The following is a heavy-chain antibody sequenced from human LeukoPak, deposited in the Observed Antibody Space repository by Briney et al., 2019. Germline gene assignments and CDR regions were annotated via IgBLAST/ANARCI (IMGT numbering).Heavy chain of an antibody. D-gene: IGHD3/OR15-3a*01. CDR2: IYYSGST. CDR3: ARGAPMDGFDY. CDR1: GGSISSYY. V-gene: IGHV4-59*01. J-gene: IGHJ4*02. Sequence: SETLSLTCTVSGGSISSYYWSWIRQPPGKGLGWIGYIYYSGSTNYNPSLKSRVTISVDTSKNQFSLKLSSVTAADTAVYYCARGAPMDGFDYWGQGTLVTVSS.